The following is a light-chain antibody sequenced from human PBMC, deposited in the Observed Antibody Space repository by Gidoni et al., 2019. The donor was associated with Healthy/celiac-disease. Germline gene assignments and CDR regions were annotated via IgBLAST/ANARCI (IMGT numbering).Light chain of an antibody. CDR2: GNS. V-gene: IGLV1-40*01. CDR3: QSYDSSLSRV. Sequence: QSVLTQPPSVSGAPGQGVTISSTGGSSNIGAGYDVPWYQQLPGTAPKLPIYGNSNRPSGVPDRFSGPKSGTSASLAITGLQAEDEADYYCQSYDSSLSRVFGGGTKLTVL. J-gene: IGLJ3*02. CDR1: SSNIGAGYD.